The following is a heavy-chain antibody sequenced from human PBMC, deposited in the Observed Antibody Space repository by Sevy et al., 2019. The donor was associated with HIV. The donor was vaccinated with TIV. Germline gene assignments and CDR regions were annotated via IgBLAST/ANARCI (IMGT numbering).Heavy chain of an antibody. D-gene: IGHD1-20*01. CDR2: VSRNGGTS. CDR3: VKEGRNNFNPYHDF. Sequence: GGPLRLSCAGSGFTFGGYMMNWVRQAPGRGLEWVARVSRNGGTSEYGDSAKGRFTISRDNSKYTVYQKLKELRAEDTDLYYWVKEGRNNFNPYHDFWGQGILVTVSS. J-gene: IGHJ4*02. V-gene: IGHV3-23*01. CDR1: GFTFGGYM.